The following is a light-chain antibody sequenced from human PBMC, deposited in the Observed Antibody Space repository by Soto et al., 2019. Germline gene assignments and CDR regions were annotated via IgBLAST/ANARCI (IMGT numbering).Light chain of an antibody. J-gene: IGKJ5*01. Sequence: AIQLTQSPSSLAASVGDRVTITCRASQGISNALAWYQQKPGKAPKLLIYDASSLESGVPSRFSGSGYGTDFTLTISSQQPEDFATYYCQLVNNYPITFGQRTRLEIK. CDR3: QLVNNYPIT. V-gene: IGKV1D-13*01. CDR2: DAS. CDR1: QGISNA.